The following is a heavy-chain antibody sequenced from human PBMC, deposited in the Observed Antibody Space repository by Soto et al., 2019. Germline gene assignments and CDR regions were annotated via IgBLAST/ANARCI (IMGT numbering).Heavy chain of an antibody. CDR1: GYTFTGYY. CDR3: ARAYSGSYSDYFAY. D-gene: IGHD1-26*01. J-gene: IGHJ4*02. CDR2: INPNSGGT. Sequence: QVQLVQSGAEVKKPGASVKVSCKASGYTFTGYYMHWVRQAPGQGLEWMGWINPNSGGTNYAQKFQGWVTMTRDTCISTAYMELSRLRSDDRAVYYCARAYSGSYSDYFAYWGQGTLVTVSS. V-gene: IGHV1-2*04.